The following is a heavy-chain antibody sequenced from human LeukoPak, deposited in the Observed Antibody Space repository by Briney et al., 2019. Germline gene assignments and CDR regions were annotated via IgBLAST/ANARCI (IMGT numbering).Heavy chain of an antibody. CDR2: IYYSGST. CDR3: ARLPPGPLDAFDI. J-gene: IGHJ3*02. CDR1: GGSISSYD. Sequence: SETLSLTCTVSGGSISSYDWSWIPQPPGKGLEWIGYIYYSGSTNYNPSLKSRVTISVDTSKNQFSLKLSSVTAADTAVYYCARLPPGPLDAFDIWGQGTMVTVSS. V-gene: IGHV4-59*01.